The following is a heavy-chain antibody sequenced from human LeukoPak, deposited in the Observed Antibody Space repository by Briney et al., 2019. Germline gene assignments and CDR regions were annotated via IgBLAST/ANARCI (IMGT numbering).Heavy chain of an antibody. CDR1: GGSISSSSYY. V-gene: IGHV4-39*07. D-gene: IGHD2-21*01. Sequence: SETLSLTCTVSGGSISSSSYYWGWIRQPPGKGLEWIGEIYDSGSTNYNPSLKSRVTISVDTSKNQFSLKLSSVTAADTAVYYCARGVIFDQAYFFDYWGQGTLVTVSS. CDR3: ARGVIFDQAYFFDY. J-gene: IGHJ4*02. CDR2: IYDSGST.